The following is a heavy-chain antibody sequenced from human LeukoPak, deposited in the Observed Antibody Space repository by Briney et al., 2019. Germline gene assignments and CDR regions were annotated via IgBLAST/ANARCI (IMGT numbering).Heavy chain of an antibody. D-gene: IGHD3-22*01. CDR1: GGTFSSYA. CDR3: AREWGYYYDSSGYYSY. V-gene: IGHV1-69*13. J-gene: IGHJ4*02. Sequence: ASVKVSCKASGGTFSSYAISWVRQAPGQGLEWMGGIIPIFGTANYAQKFQGRVTITADESTSTAYMELSSLRSEDTAVYYCAREWGYYYDSSGYYSYWGQGPLVTVSS. CDR2: IIPIFGTA.